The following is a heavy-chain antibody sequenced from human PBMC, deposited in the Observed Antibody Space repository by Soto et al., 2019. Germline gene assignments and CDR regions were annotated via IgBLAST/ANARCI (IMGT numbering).Heavy chain of an antibody. V-gene: IGHV3-23*01. CDR1: GFTFSSYA. CDR2: ISGSGGST. CDR3: GKPYYDGSGYDY. D-gene: IGHD3-22*01. Sequence: EVQLLESGGGLVQPGGSLRLSCAASGFTFSSYAMSWVRQAPGKGLEWVSAISGSGGSTYYADSVKGRFTISRDKSTDTLYLQMNSLRAEDTAVYYCGKPYYDGSGYDYWGQGTLVTVCS. J-gene: IGHJ4*02.